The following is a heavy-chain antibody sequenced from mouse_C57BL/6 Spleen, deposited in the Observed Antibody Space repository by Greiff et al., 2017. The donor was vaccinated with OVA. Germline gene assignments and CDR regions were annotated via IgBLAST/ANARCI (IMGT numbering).Heavy chain of an antibody. J-gene: IGHJ4*01. CDR2: IWGGGST. CDR1: GFSLTSYG. Sequence: QVQLKESGPGLVQPSQTLSITCTVSGFSLTSYGVHWVRQSPGKGLEWLGVIWGGGSTDYNAAFISRLSISKDNSKSQVFFKMNSLQADDTAIYYCARNPAKVYYAMDYWGQGTSVTVSS. V-gene: IGHV2-2*01. CDR3: ARNPAKVYYAMDY.